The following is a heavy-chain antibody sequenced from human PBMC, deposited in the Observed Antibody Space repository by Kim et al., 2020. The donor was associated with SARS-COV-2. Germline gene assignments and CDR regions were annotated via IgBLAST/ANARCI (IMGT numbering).Heavy chain of an antibody. V-gene: IGHV3-30*04. CDR3: ERDIVSYSSGGIYYYY. J-gene: IGHJ6*01. CDR2: ISYDGSNK. D-gene: IGHD3-22*01. CDR1: GFTFSSYG. Sequence: GGSLRLSCAASGFTFSSYGMHWVRQAPGKGLEWVAVISYDGSNKNYVDSVKGRFTISRDNAKNTLYLQMNSRRGEYTAVYHCERDIVSYSSGGIYYYY.